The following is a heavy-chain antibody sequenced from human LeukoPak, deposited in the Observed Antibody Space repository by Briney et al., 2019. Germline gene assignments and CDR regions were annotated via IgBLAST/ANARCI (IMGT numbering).Heavy chain of an antibody. J-gene: IGHJ1*01. CDR3: ARDTAMGYFQH. CDR1: GYTFTSYY. CDR2: INPSGGST. Sequence: ASVKVSCKASGYTFTSYYMHWVRQAPGQGLEWMGIINPSGGSTSYAQKLQGRVTMTRDTSTSTVYMELSSLRSEDTAVYYCARDTAMGYFQHWGQGTLVTVSS. V-gene: IGHV1-46*03. D-gene: IGHD5-18*01.